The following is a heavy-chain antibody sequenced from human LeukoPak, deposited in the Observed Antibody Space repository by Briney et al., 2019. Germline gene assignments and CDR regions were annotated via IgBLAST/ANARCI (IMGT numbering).Heavy chain of an antibody. V-gene: IGHV3-48*04. CDR3: ARDQGRGGP. CDR1: GFTFSSYS. Sequence: GGSLRLSCAASGFTFSSYSMNWVRQAPGKGLEWVSYISSTSSTIYYADSVKGRFTISRDNAKNSLYLQMNSLRAEDTAVYYCARDQGRGGPWGQGTLVTVFS. J-gene: IGHJ5*02. CDR2: ISSTSSTI. D-gene: IGHD3-10*01.